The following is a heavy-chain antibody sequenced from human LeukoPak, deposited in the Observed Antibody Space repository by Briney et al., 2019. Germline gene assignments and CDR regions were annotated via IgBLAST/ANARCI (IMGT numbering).Heavy chain of an antibody. CDR1: GFTFSRYW. Sequence: GGSLRLSCAASGFTFSRYWMSWVRQAPGKGLEWVANIKQDGSEKYYVDSVKGRFTISRDNAKKSPYVQMNSLRAEDTAVYYCARGADTRPVGAFDSWGQGTPVTVSS. CDR3: ARGADTRPVGAFDS. J-gene: IGHJ4*02. D-gene: IGHD3-10*01. V-gene: IGHV3-7*01. CDR2: IKQDGSEK.